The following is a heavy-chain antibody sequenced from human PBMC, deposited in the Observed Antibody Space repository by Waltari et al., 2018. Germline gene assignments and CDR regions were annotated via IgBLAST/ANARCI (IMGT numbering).Heavy chain of an antibody. J-gene: IGHJ3*01. CDR3: VTEGGNSGAFDF. Sequence: QLQLVQSGAEVKTPGASVTVSCKVSGYTLIELSMHWVRQAPGKGLEWIGGFEPEGARIVYSQTFQGRVSLTEDTSTDTAYMVLSSLRVEDAAVYYCVTEGGNSGAFDFWGPGTMVTVFS. V-gene: IGHV1-24*01. CDR2: FEPEGARI. CDR1: GYTLIELS. D-gene: IGHD7-27*01.